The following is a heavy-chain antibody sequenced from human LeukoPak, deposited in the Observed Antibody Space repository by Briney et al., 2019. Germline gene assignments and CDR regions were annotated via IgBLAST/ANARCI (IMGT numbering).Heavy chain of an antibody. Sequence: PSQTLSLTCTVSGGSISSGSYYWSWIRQPAGKGQKWIGRIYTSGSTNYNPSLQSRVTISVDASKNQVSLKLSSVTAADTAVYYCARDNPIAAAVDYWGQGTLVTVSS. CDR1: GGSISSGSYY. CDR3: ARDNPIAAAVDY. V-gene: IGHV4-61*02. D-gene: IGHD6-13*01. CDR2: IYTSGST. J-gene: IGHJ4*02.